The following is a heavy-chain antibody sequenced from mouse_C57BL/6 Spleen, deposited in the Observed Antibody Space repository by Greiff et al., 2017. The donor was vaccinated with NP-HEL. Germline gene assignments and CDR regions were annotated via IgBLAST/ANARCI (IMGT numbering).Heavy chain of an antibody. CDR1: GFSFNTYA. V-gene: IGHV10-1*01. D-gene: IGHD2-2*01. J-gene: IGHJ4*01. CDR3: VRYGYDGCYAIDY. CDR2: IRSKSNNYAT. Sequence: EVQLVESGGGLVQPKGSLKLSCAASGFSFNTYAMNWVRQAPGKGLEWVARIRSKSNNYATYYADSVKDRFTISRDDSESMLYLQMNNLKTEDTAMYYCVRYGYDGCYAIDYWGQGTSVTVSS.